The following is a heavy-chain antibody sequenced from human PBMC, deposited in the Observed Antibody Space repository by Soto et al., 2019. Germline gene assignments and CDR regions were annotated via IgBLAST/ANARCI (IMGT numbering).Heavy chain of an antibody. CDR3: ARGRPPHSSGWYGEGAVFDT. D-gene: IGHD6-13*01. CDR2: INPNSGGT. CDR1: GYTFTGYY. V-gene: IGHV1-2*02. Sequence: ASVKVSCKASGYTFTGYYMHWVRQAPGQGLEWMGWINPNSGGTNYAQKFQGRVTMTRDTSISTAYMELSRLRSDDTAVYYCARGRPPHSSGWYGEGAVFDTWGQGTLVTV. J-gene: IGHJ5*02.